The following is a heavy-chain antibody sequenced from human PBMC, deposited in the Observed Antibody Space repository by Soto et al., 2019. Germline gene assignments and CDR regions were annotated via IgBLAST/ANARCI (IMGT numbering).Heavy chain of an antibody. CDR3: ARDHCSRSNCYQRWYFDL. V-gene: IGHV3-11*01. CDR2: ISNTGTTI. D-gene: IGHD2-2*01. Sequence: QVQLVESGGGLVKPGGSLRLSCTASGFTFNDYYMNWFRQAPGKGLEWISYISNTGTTIYYADSVKGRFTISRDTSKNSLFLQMNSLRGENTALYDCARDHCSRSNCYQRWYFDLWGRGTLVTVSS. J-gene: IGHJ2*01. CDR1: GFTFNDYY.